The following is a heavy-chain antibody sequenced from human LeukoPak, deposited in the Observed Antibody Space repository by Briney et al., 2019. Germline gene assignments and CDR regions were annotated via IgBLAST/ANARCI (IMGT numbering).Heavy chain of an antibody. J-gene: IGHJ4*02. CDR3: ARRTSSNYVDY. D-gene: IGHD4-11*01. CDR1: GGSFSNYC. Sequence: SETLSLTCTVSGGSFSNYCWSWIRQSPGKGLEWIGYIYHTGSANYSPSLKSRVSISIDTSKSQFSLRLISVTAADTDVYYCARRTSSNYVDYWGQGTLVIVSS. CDR2: IYHTGSA. V-gene: IGHV4-59*01.